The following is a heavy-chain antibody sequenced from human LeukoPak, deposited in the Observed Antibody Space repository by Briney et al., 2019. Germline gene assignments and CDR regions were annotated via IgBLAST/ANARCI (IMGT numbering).Heavy chain of an antibody. Sequence: PSETLSLTCTVSGGSISDYYWSWIRQPPGKGLEWIGYIFYSGITNYNPSLKGRVTISLDASKNQFSLKLSSVTAADTAVYYCARGAGGSDYWGQGTLVTVSS. CDR1: GGSISDYY. D-gene: IGHD2-8*02. V-gene: IGHV4-59*01. CDR3: ARGAGGSDY. J-gene: IGHJ4*02. CDR2: IFYSGIT.